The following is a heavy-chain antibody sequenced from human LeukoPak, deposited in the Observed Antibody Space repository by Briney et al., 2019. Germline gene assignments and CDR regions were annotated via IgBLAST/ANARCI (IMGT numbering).Heavy chain of an antibody. CDR1: GFTFSSYW. CDR2: IKQDGSEK. CDR3: AKDRIAASGLSYYFDY. V-gene: IGHV3-7*01. J-gene: IGHJ4*02. D-gene: IGHD6-13*01. Sequence: PGGSLRLSCAASGFTFSSYWMSWVRQAPGKGLEWVANIKQDGSEKYYVDSVKGRFTISRDNAKNSLYLQMSSLRAEDTAVYYCAKDRIAASGLSYYFDYWGQGTLVTVSS.